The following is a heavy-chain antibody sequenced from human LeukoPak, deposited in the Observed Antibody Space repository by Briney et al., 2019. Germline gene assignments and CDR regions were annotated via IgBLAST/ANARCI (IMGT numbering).Heavy chain of an antibody. CDR3: ARDLLELGYYYYGMDV. CDR1: GFTFSDYY. V-gene: IGHV3-7*01. Sequence: GGSLRLSCAASGFTFSDYYMSWIRQAPGKGLEWVANIKQDGSEKYYVDSVKGRFTISRDNAKNSLYLQMNSLRAEDTAVYYCARDLLELGYYYYGMDVWGQGTTVTVSS. D-gene: IGHD6-13*01. CDR2: IKQDGSEK. J-gene: IGHJ6*02.